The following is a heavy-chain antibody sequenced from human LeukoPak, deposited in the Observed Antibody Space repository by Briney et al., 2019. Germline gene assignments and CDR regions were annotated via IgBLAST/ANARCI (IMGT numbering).Heavy chain of an antibody. CDR2: ISSGSSYA. CDR1: GFTFSDYY. D-gene: IGHD6-19*01. V-gene: IGHV3-11*05. J-gene: IGHJ4*02. CDR3: ARDQDNSGVPAPDS. Sequence: GGSLRLSCAVSGFTFSDYYMCWIRQAPGKGPEWISYISSGSSYAVYADSVKGRFTISRDNAEDSLYLQMNSLRVEDTAVYYCARDQDNSGVPAPDSWGQGTLVTVSS.